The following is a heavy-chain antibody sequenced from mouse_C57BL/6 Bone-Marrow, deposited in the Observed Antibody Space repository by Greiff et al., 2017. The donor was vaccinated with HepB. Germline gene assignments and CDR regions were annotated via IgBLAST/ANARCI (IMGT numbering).Heavy chain of an antibody. CDR1: GFSFTSYG. J-gene: IGHJ3*01. Sequence: VKLMESGPGLVQPSQRLSITCTVSGFSFTSYGVHWVRQSPGKGLEWLGVIWSGGSTDYNAAFISRLSISKDNSKSQVFFKMNSLQADDTAIYYCARNWDDYDGAWFAYWGQGTLVTVSA. CDR3: ARNWDDYDGAWFAY. CDR2: IWSGGST. V-gene: IGHV2-2*01. D-gene: IGHD2-4*01.